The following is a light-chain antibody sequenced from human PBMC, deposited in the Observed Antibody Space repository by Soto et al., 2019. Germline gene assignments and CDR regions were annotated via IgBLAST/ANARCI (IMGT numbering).Light chain of an antibody. CDR3: CSYAGGSTWV. Sequence: QSALTQPASVSGSPGQSITISCTGGSGDIGNYYFVSWYQHHPGKAPKLIIYDASKRPSGISNRFSGSKSGNTASLTISGLQADDEATYYCCSYAGGSTWVFGGGPKLTVL. CDR2: DAS. J-gene: IGLJ2*01. CDR1: SGDIGNYYF. V-gene: IGLV2-23*01.